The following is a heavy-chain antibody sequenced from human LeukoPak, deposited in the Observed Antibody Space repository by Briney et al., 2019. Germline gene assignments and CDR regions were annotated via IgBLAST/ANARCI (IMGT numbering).Heavy chain of an antibody. D-gene: IGHD6-13*01. V-gene: IGHV4-34*01. J-gene: IGHJ1*01. CDR3: ARALAAAVIN. CDR2: ITHRGSP. Sequence: SETLSLTCGVYGGSFSGHFYSWIRQPPGQGLEWIGEITHRGSPNYNPSLKSRVAMSVDTSKNHFSLNLTSVTAADPGVYSCARALAAAVINWGQGTLVTVSS. CDR1: GGSFSGHF.